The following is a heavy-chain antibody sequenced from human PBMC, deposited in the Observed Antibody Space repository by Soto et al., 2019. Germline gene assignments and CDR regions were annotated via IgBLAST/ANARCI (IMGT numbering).Heavy chain of an antibody. CDR1: GFTVSSNY. V-gene: IGHV3-53*02. Sequence: EVQLVETGGGVIQPGGSLRLSCAASGFTVSSNYMHWVRQAPGKGLEWVSVIYSGGSTYYADSVKGRFTISRDNSKNTLYLQMNSLRAEDTAVYYCARGSSWYVGAFDPWGQGTLVTVSS. CDR2: IYSGGST. D-gene: IGHD6-13*01. CDR3: ARGSSWYVGAFDP. J-gene: IGHJ5*02.